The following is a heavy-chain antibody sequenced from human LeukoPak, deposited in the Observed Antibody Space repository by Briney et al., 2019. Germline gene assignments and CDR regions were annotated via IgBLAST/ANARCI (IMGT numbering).Heavy chain of an antibody. D-gene: IGHD3-22*01. V-gene: IGHV1-46*01. CDR2: INPRGGST. CDR1: GYTFTSYY. CDR3: ATGTMIVVAWISLFDY. J-gene: IGHJ4*02. Sequence: ASVKVSCKASGYTFTSYYMHWVRQAPGQGLEWMGTINPRGGSTSYALKFQGRVTMTRDMSTSTVYMELSSLRSEDTAVYYCATGTMIVVAWISLFDYWGQGTLVTVSS.